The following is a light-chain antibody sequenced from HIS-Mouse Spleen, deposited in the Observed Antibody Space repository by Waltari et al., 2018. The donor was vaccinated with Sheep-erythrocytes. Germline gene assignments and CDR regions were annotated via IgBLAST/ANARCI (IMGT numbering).Light chain of an antibody. CDR3: MQATQFPYT. V-gene: IGKV2-24*01. J-gene: IGKJ2*01. Sequence: DIVMTQTPLSSPVTLGQPASISCRSSQSLVHSDGNTYLSWLQQRPGQPPRHPDRFSGSGAGTDFTLKISRVEAEDVGVYYCMQATQFPYTFGQGTKLEIK. CDR1: QSLVHSDGNTY.